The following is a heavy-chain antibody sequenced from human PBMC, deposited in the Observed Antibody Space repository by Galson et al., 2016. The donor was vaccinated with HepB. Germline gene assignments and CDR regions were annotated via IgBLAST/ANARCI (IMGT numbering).Heavy chain of an antibody. J-gene: IGHJ6*02. Sequence: SLRLSCAASGFTFSSYDMHWVRQAPGKGLEWVAVISFDGGYKYFSDSVKGRFTISRDNSKNTLFLQMNSLRPEDTAVYYCARERGERRLSRERGYYHGMDGWGHGTTVTVSS. D-gene: IGHD3-10*01. CDR2: ISFDGGYK. CDR3: ARERGERRLSRERGYYHGMDG. V-gene: IGHV3-30*01. CDR1: GFTFSSYD.